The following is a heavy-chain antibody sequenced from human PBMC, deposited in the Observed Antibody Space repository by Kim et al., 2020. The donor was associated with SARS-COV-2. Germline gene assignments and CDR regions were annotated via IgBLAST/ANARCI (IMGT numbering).Heavy chain of an antibody. CDR2: INAGTDNT. V-gene: IGHV1-3*01. D-gene: IGHD4-17*01. J-gene: IGHJ4*02. CDR1: GYTFTTYI. CDR3: ARSVTTASYFYN. Sequence: ASVKVSCKASGYTFTTYIIHWVRQAPGQGLEWMGWINAGTDNTKYSQIFQGRVTITRDTSATTAYMDLFSLRSEDTAVYYCARSVTTASYFYNWVQGPLV.